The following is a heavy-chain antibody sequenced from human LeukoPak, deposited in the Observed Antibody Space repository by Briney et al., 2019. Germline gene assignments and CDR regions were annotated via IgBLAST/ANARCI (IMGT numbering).Heavy chain of an antibody. CDR3: ASPTN. CDR2: IYTSGST. CDR1: GGSISSGSYY. J-gene: IGHJ4*02. V-gene: IGHV4-61*02. Sequence: SQTLSLTCTVSGGSISSGSYYWRWLRQPAGKGLEWIGRIYTSGSTNCNPSLKSRVTISVDTSKNQFSLKLSTVTAADTAVYYCASPTNWGQGTLVTVSS.